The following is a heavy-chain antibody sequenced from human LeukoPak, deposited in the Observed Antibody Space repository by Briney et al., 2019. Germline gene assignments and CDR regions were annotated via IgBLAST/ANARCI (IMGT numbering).Heavy chain of an antibody. CDR2: IYSGGST. CDR1: GFTVSSNY. J-gene: IGHJ6*02. V-gene: IGHV3-66*02. CDR3: ARGLGYGSGSYYYYYGMDV. Sequence: GGSLRLSCAASGFTVSSNYMSWVRQAPGKGREWVSVIYSGGSTYYADSVKGRFTISRDNSKNTLYLQMNSLRAEDTAVYYCARGLGYGSGSYYYYYGMDVWGQGTTVTVSS. D-gene: IGHD3-10*01.